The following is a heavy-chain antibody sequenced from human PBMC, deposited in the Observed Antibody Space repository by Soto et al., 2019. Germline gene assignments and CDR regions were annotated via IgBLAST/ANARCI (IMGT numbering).Heavy chain of an antibody. Sequence: ASVKVSFKASGYTFTGYYMHWVRQAPGQGLEWMGWINPNSGGTNYAQKCQGRVTMTRDTSISTAYMELSRLRSDDTAVYYCARGQTGTHYGMDVWGQGTTVTVSS. V-gene: IGHV1-2*02. CDR3: ARGQTGTHYGMDV. CDR2: INPNSGGT. D-gene: IGHD1-7*01. CDR1: GYTFTGYY. J-gene: IGHJ6*02.